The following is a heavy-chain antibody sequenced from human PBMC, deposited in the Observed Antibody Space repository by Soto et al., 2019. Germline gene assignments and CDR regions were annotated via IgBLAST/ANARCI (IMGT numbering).Heavy chain of an antibody. V-gene: IGHV3-23*01. D-gene: IGHD3-16*02. CDR2: ISGSGGST. CDR1: GFTFSSYA. CDR3: AKGGIYDYVWGSYRYGGIDY. J-gene: IGHJ4*02. Sequence: GGSLRLSCAASGFTFSSYAMSWVRQAPGKGLEWVSAISGSGGSTYYADSVKGRFTISRDNSKNTLYLQMNSLRAEDTAVYYCAKGGIYDYVWGSYRYGGIDYWGQGTLVTVSS.